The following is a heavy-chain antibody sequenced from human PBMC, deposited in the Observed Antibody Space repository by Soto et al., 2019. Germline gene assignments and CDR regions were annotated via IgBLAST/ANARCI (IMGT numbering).Heavy chain of an antibody. CDR3: ARVQYSGCDFKVAFDI. CDR2: INAGNGYT. V-gene: IGHV1-3*01. D-gene: IGHD5-12*01. J-gene: IGHJ3*02. Sequence: QFQLVQSGAQVKKPGASVKVSCKASGYTFDNYALHWVRQAPGRRLEWMGWINAGNGYTKYSQSFQGRVTITRDTSASTVHMDLSSLRPEDTAVYSCARVQYSGCDFKVAFDIWGQGTMVTVSS. CDR1: GYTFDNYA.